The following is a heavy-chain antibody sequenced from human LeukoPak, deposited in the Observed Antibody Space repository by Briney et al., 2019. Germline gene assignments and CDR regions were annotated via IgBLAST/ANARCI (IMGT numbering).Heavy chain of an antibody. CDR2: IYHSGST. V-gene: IGHV4-38-2*01. CDR1: GYSISSGYY. J-gene: IGHJ3*02. CDR3: ARMYGTWAFDI. D-gene: IGHD1-1*01. Sequence: PSETLSLTCAVSGYSISSGYYWGWIRQPPGKGLGWIGSIYHSGSTYYNPSLKSRVTISVDTSNNHFSANLRSVTAATTAAYYCARMYGTWAFDIWGEGTMVTVSS.